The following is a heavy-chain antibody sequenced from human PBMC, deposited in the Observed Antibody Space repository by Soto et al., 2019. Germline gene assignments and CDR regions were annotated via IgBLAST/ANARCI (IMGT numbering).Heavy chain of an antibody. D-gene: IGHD2-15*01. CDR1: GYTFTSYD. V-gene: IGHV1-8*01. CDR2: MNPNSGNT. Sequence: ASVKVSCKASGYTFTSYDINWVRQATGQGLEWMGWMNPNSGNTGYAQKFQGRVTMTRNTSISTAYMELSSLRSEDTAVYYCARDLVAATSDAFDIWGQGTMVTVSS. CDR3: ARDLVAATSDAFDI. J-gene: IGHJ3*02.